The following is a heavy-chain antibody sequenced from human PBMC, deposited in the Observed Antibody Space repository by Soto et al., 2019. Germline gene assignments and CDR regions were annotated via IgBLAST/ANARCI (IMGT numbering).Heavy chain of an antibody. CDR3: AKDPQPDYGDHFDY. D-gene: IGHD4-17*01. V-gene: IGHV3-30*18. CDR2: ISYDGSNK. J-gene: IGHJ4*02. CDR1: GFTFSSYG. Sequence: QVQLVESGGGVVQPGRSLRLSCAASGFTFSSYGMHWVRQAPGKGLEWVAVISYDGSNKYYADSVKGRFTISRDNSKNTLYLQMNSLRAEDTAVYYCAKDPQPDYGDHFDYWGQGTLVTVSS.